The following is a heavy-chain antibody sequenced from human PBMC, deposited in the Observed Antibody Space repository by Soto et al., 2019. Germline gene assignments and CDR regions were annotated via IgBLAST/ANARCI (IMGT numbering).Heavy chain of an antibody. Sequence: EVQLVESGGGLVQPGGSLRLSCAASGFTVSSNYMSWVRQAPGKGLEWVSVIYSGGSTYYADSVKGRFTISRHNSKNTLYLQMNSLRAEDTSVYYCARDTVAALGDWGQGTLVTVSS. CDR1: GFTVSSNY. V-gene: IGHV3-53*04. CDR3: ARDTVAALGD. D-gene: IGHD3-16*01. J-gene: IGHJ4*02. CDR2: IYSGGST.